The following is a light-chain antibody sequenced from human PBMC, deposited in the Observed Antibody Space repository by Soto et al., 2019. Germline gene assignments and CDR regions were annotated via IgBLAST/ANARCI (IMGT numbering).Light chain of an antibody. J-gene: IGKJ2*01. CDR1: QSINSW. CDR3: QQYNTYSYT. Sequence: DIRMTQSPSTLSASVGDRVTITCRASQSINSWLAWFQKKPGKAPKLLIHKASSLESGVPSRFSGSGSGTEFTLTISSLQPDDFATYYCQQYNTYSYTFGQGTKLEIK. V-gene: IGKV1-5*03. CDR2: KAS.